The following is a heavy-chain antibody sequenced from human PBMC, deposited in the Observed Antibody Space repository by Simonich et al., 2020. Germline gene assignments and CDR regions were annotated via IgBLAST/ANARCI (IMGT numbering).Heavy chain of an antibody. J-gene: IGHJ4*02. V-gene: IGHV1-2*02. CDR3: ARWPSIPASYGSGSYFDY. D-gene: IGHD3-10*01. Sequence: QVQLVQSGAEVKKPGASVKVSCKASGYTFTGYSMHWVRQAPGQGLEWMGWINPNSDGTNYAKKFQGRVTMTRDTSISTAYMELSRLRSDDTAVYYCARWPSIPASYGSGSYFDYWGQGTLVTVSS. CDR1: GYTFTGYS. CDR2: INPNSDGT.